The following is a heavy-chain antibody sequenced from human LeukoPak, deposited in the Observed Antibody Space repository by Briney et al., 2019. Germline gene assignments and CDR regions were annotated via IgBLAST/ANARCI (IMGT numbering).Heavy chain of an antibody. D-gene: IGHD6-19*01. CDR3: ARLRGSGWYGGWFDP. J-gene: IGHJ5*02. V-gene: IGHV5-51*01. Sequence: GESLKISCKGSGYSFTSYWIGWVCQMPGKGLEWMGIIYPGDSDTRYSPSFQGQVTISADKSISTAYLQWSSLKASDTAMYYCARLRGSGWYGGWFDPWGQGTLVTVSS. CDR2: IYPGDSDT. CDR1: GYSFTSYW.